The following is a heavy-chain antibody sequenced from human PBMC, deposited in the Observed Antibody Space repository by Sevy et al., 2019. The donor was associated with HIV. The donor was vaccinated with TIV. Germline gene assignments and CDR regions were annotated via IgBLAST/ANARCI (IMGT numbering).Heavy chain of an antibody. J-gene: IGHJ6*02. V-gene: IGHV1-18*01. Sequence: ASVKVSCKASGYTFTRYGISWVRQAPGQGLEWMGWSSAYNGTTNDAQKLQGRVTMTTDTSTSTAYMELRRLRSDDTAVYYCARDRNHYDSSGYPKGIDVWGHGTTVTVSS. CDR2: SSAYNGTT. D-gene: IGHD3-22*01. CDR1: GYTFTRYG. CDR3: ARDRNHYDSSGYPKGIDV.